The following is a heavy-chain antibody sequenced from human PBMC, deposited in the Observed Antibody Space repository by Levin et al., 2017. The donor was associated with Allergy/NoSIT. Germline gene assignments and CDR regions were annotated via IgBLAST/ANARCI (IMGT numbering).Heavy chain of an antibody. Sequence: ASVKVSCKASGYTFTGYYMHWVRQAPGQGLEWMGWINPNSGGTNYAQKFQGRVTMTRDTSISTAYMELSRLRSDDTAVYYCARVKITMRAPGGFDIWGQGTMVTVSS. D-gene: IGHD3-22*01. CDR3: ARVKITMRAPGGFDI. CDR2: INPNSGGT. CDR1: GYTFTGYY. V-gene: IGHV1-2*02. J-gene: IGHJ3*02.